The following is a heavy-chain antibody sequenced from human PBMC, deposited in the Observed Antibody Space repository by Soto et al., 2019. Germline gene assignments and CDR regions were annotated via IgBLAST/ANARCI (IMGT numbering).Heavy chain of an antibody. J-gene: IGHJ1*01. CDR3: AKDRGLVALEYLQY. Sequence: DVQLLESGGGFVQPGGSLRLSCAASGFTFSNYAMTWVRQAPGTGPGWVSTIGDSASSTYYADSVKGRFIISRDNSKNTLYLQMNSLRPEDTAVYFCAKDRGLVALEYLQYSGQGTLVTVSS. CDR1: GFTFSNYA. D-gene: IGHD3-9*01. CDR2: IGDSASST. V-gene: IGHV3-23*01.